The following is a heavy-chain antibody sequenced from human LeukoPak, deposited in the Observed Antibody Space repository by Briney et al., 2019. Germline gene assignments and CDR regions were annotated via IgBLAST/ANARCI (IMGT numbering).Heavy chain of an antibody. CDR3: AREGYWFGP. CDR2: TYYRSKRYN. Sequence: SQTLSLACAISGDSVSSHSAAWNWIRQSPSRGLEWLGRTYYRSKRYNDYAVAVKSRITISPDTSKNQFSLQLKSVTREDTAVYYCAREGYWFGPWGQGTLVTVSS. J-gene: IGHJ5*02. CDR1: GDSVSSHSAA. V-gene: IGHV6-1*01.